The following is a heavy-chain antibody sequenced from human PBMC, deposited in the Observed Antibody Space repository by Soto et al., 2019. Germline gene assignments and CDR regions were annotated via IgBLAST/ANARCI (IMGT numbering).Heavy chain of an antibody. Sequence: SETLSLTCAVSGGSISSGGYSWSWIRQPPGKGLEWIGYIYHSGSTYYNPSLKSRVTISVDRSKNQFSLKLSSVTAADTAVYYCARARNPYRGAVDYWGQGTLVTVSS. J-gene: IGHJ4*02. CDR2: IYHSGST. D-gene: IGHD3-16*01. CDR1: GGSISSGGYS. V-gene: IGHV4-30-2*01. CDR3: ARARNPYRGAVDY.